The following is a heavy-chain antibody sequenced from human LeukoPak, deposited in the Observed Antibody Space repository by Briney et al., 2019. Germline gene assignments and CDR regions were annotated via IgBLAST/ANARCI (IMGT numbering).Heavy chain of an antibody. V-gene: IGHV4-59*01. CDR3: ARVHLSSGWYGGSGYYFDY. CDR2: IYYSGST. Sequence: SETLSLTRTVSGGSISSYYWSWIRQPPGKGLEWIGYIYYSGSTNYNPSLKSRVTISVDTSKNQFSLKLSSVTAADTAVYYCARVHLSSGWYGGSGYYFDYWGQGTLVTVSS. J-gene: IGHJ4*02. D-gene: IGHD6-19*01. CDR1: GGSISSYY.